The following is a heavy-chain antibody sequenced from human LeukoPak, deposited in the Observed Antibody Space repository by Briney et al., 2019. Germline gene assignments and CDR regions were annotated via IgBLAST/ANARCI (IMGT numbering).Heavy chain of an antibody. J-gene: IGHJ4*02. D-gene: IGHD3/OR15-3a*01. CDR2: TVSRGTT. V-gene: IGHV3-23*01. Sequence: GGSLRLSCVASGFTFTSDAMNWVRQAPGKGLEWVSSTVSRGTTQYADSVKGRFTVSRDTSKNTLYLQMNSLRAEDTAVYYCAKSSWTLYYFDYWGQGTLVTVSS. CDR1: GFTFTSDA. CDR3: AKSSWTLYYFDY.